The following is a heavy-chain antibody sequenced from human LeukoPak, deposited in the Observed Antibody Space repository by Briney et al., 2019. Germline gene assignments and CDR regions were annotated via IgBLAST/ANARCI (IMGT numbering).Heavy chain of an antibody. J-gene: IGHJ6*02. Sequence: GASVKVSCKASGGTFSSYAISWVRQATGQGLEWMGWMNPNSGNTGYAQKFQGRVTMTRNTSISTAYMELSSLRSEDTAVYYCARAYYDFWSGNYYYYGMDVWGQGTTVTVSS. CDR3: ARAYYDFWSGNYYYYGMDV. CDR2: MNPNSGNT. D-gene: IGHD3-3*01. CDR1: GGTFSSYA. V-gene: IGHV1-8*02.